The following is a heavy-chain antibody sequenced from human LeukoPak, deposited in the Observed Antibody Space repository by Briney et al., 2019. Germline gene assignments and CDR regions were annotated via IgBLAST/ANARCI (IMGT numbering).Heavy chain of an antibody. J-gene: IGHJ6*03. CDR2: ISSSSSYI. Sequence: GGSLRLSCAASGFTFSSYGMHWVRQAPGKGLEWVSSISSSSSYIYYADSVKGRFTISRDNAKNSLYLQMNSLRAEDTAVYYCAREAGQQLVGFVYYYYMDVWGKGTTVTVSS. V-gene: IGHV3-21*01. CDR3: AREAGQQLVGFVYYYYMDV. D-gene: IGHD6-13*01. CDR1: GFTFSSYG.